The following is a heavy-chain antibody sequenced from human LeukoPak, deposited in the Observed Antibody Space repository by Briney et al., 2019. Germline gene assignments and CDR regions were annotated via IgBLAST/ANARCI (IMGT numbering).Heavy chain of an antibody. V-gene: IGHV4-59*08. D-gene: IGHD1-26*01. J-gene: IGHJ3*02. CDR3: ARHGGSGSRLGAFDI. Sequence: SETLSLTCTVSGGSISSYYWSWIRQPPGKGLEWIGYIYYSGSTNYNPSLKGRVTISVDTSKNQFSLKLSSVTAADTAVYYCARHGGSGSRLGAFDIWGQGTMVTVSS. CDR2: IYYSGST. CDR1: GGSISSYY.